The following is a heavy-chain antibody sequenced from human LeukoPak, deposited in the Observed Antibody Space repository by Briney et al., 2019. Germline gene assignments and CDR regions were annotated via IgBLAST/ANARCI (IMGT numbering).Heavy chain of an antibody. CDR2: ITGSASNT. CDR1: GFTFDDYG. Sequence: GGSLRLSCAASGFTFDDYGMNWVRQAPGKGLEWVSTITGSASNTYYADSVKGRFTISRDSSKKTLYLQMNSLRADDTAIYYCAKGPRALEHSTQRFDYWGQGTLVTASS. CDR3: AKGPRALEHSTQRFDY. V-gene: IGHV3-23*01. D-gene: IGHD1/OR15-1a*01. J-gene: IGHJ4*02.